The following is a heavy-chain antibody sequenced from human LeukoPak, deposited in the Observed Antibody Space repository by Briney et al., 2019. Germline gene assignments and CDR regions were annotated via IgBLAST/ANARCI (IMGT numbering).Heavy chain of an antibody. J-gene: IGHJ4*02. CDR1: GFTFSSYA. D-gene: IGHD3-22*01. V-gene: IGHV3-53*04. CDR2: IYSGGST. Sequence: GGSLRLSCAASGFTFSSYAMSWVRQAPGKGLEWVSVIYSGGSTYYADSVKGRFTISRHNSKNTLYLQMNSLRAEDTAVYYCARVLSGSYGYWGQGTLVTVSS. CDR3: ARVLSGSYGY.